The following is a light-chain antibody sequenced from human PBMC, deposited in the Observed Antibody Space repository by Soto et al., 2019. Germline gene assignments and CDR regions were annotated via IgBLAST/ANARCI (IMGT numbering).Light chain of an antibody. Sequence: QSALTQPASVSGSLGQSITISCTGTSSDVGDYNYVSWYQQFPGQAPNLIIYDVTNRPSGVSSRFSGSKSGNRASLTISGLQAEDEADYYCSSYTTTTTSGVFGTGTKLTVL. CDR3: SSYTTTTTSGV. J-gene: IGLJ1*01. CDR2: DVT. CDR1: SSDVGDYNY. V-gene: IGLV2-14*03.